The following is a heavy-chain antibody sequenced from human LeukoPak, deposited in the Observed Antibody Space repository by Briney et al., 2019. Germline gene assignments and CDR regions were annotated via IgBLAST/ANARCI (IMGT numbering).Heavy chain of an antibody. Sequence: GGSLRLSCSASGFTFSSYEMNWVRQAPGKGLEWVSYISSSGGTIYYADSVKGRFTISRDNAKNSLYLQMNSLRAEDTAVYYCARSGGGYVDAFDIWGPGTMVTVSS. D-gene: IGHD1-1*01. CDR3: ARSGGGYVDAFDI. CDR2: ISSSGGTI. J-gene: IGHJ3*02. CDR1: GFTFSSYE. V-gene: IGHV3-48*03.